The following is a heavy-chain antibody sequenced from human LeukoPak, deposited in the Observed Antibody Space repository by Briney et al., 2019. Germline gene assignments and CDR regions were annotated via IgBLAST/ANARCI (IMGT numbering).Heavy chain of an antibody. CDR3: AKDNFDSSAGRYYGMDV. V-gene: IGHV3-30*18. D-gene: IGHD3-22*01. J-gene: IGHJ6*02. CDR2: ISSDGRNK. Sequence: GGSLRLSCAASGFIFSGYGMHWVRQAPGKGLEWVAVISSDGRNKYYADSVKGPVTISRDNSKNTLYLQMNSLRAEDTAVYYCAKDNFDSSAGRYYGMDVWGQGTTVTVSS. CDR1: GFIFSGYG.